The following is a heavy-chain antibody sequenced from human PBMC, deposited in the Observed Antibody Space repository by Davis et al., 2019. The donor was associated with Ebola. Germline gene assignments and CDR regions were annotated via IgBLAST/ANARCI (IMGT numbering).Heavy chain of an antibody. CDR3: AKESIVLVPAAYYGMDV. D-gene: IGHD2-2*01. V-gene: IGHV3-30*18. CDR2: ISYDGSNK. J-gene: IGHJ6*02. Sequence: GGSLRLSCAASGFTLSGYGLHWVRQPPGKGLEWVAVISYDGSNKYYADSVKGRFTISRDNSKNTLYLQMNSLRAEDTAVYYCAKESIVLVPAAYYGMDVWGQGTTVTVSS. CDR1: GFTLSGYG.